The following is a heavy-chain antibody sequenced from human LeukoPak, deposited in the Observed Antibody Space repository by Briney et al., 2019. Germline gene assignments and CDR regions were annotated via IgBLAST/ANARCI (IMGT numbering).Heavy chain of an antibody. CDR1: GFTFSSFS. D-gene: IGHD3-10*01. V-gene: IGHV3-21*01. J-gene: IGHJ5*02. CDR2: ISSSSSYI. CDR3: ARDALIWFGEFSFDP. Sequence: PGGSLRLSCAASGFTFSSFSMNWVRQAPGKGLEWVSSISSSSSYIYYADSVKGRFTISRDNAKNSLYLQMNSLRAEDTAVYYCARDALIWFGEFSFDPWGQGTLVTVSS.